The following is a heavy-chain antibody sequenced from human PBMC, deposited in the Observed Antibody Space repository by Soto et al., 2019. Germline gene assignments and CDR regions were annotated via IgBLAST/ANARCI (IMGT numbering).Heavy chain of an antibody. CDR1: GFTVSSNY. J-gene: IGHJ4*02. CDR3: ARDLGSSSDY. V-gene: IGHV3-53*01. Sequence: GGSLRLSCAASGFTVSSNYMSWVRQAPGKGLEWVSVIYSGGSTYYADSVKGRFTISRDNSKNTLYLKMNGLGAEDTAVYYCARDLGSSSDYWGQGTLVTVSS. CDR2: IYSGGST. D-gene: IGHD6-6*01.